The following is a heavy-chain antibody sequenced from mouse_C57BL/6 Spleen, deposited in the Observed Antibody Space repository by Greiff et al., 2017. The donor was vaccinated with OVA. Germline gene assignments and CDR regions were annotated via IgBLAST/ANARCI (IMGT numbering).Heavy chain of an antibody. D-gene: IGHD2-2*01. J-gene: IGHJ4*01. Sequence: QVQLQQSGAELVRPGASVTLSCKASGYTFTDYEMHWVKQTPVHGLEWIGAIDPETGGTAYNQKFKGKAILTADKSSSTAYMELRSLTSEDSAVYYCTRATMATTGAMDYWGQGTSVTVSS. CDR1: GYTFTDYE. CDR3: TRATMATTGAMDY. V-gene: IGHV1-15*01. CDR2: IDPETGGT.